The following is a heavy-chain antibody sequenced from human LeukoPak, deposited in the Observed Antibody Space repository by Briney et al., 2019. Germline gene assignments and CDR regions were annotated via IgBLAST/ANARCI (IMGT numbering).Heavy chain of an antibody. Sequence: GGSLRLSCKASGFTFSNYAMSWVRQAPGKGLEWVSAISAGGGSTYYADSVKGRFTISRDNSRNTLYLQMNSLGVEDTAVYYCAKRDEYSSSQSDYWGQGTLVTVSS. CDR2: ISAGGGST. V-gene: IGHV3-23*01. CDR1: GFTFSNYA. J-gene: IGHJ4*02. D-gene: IGHD6-6*01. CDR3: AKRDEYSSSQSDY.